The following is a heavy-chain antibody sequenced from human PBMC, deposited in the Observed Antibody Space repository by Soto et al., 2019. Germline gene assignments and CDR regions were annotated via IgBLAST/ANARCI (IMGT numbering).Heavy chain of an antibody. D-gene: IGHD6-19*01. CDR2: ISGSGGST. J-gene: IGHJ4*02. CDR1: GFTFSSYA. V-gene: IGHV3-23*01. CDR3: ARAKYSSGWPGFDY. Sequence: LRLSCAASGFTFSSYAMSWVRQAPGKGLEWVSAISGSGGSTYYADSVKGRFTISRDNSKNTLYLQMNSLRAEDTAVYYCARAKYSSGWPGFDYWGQGTLVTVSS.